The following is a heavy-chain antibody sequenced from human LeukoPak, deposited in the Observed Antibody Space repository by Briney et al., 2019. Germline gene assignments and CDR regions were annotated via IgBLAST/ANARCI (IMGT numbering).Heavy chain of an antibody. CDR3: ARRAMGSGSYYASFDY. Sequence: SETLSLTCAVYGVSFSGYYWSWIRQPPGKGLEWIGEINHSGSTNYNPSLKSRVTISVDTSKNQFSLKLSSVTAADTAVYYCARRAMGSGSYYASFDYWGQGTLVTVSS. CDR1: GVSFSGYY. V-gene: IGHV4-34*01. CDR2: INHSGST. D-gene: IGHD3-10*01. J-gene: IGHJ4*02.